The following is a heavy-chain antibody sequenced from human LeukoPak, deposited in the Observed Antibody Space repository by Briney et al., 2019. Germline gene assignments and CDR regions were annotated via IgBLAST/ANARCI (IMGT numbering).Heavy chain of an antibody. CDR3: GRDPNGDYVGAFEF. CDR1: GFTFSNYA. V-gene: IGHV3-23*01. J-gene: IGHJ3*01. CDR2: IRGSGGNT. D-gene: IGHD4-17*01. Sequence: GGSLRLSCAASGFTFSNYALVRVRQAPGKGLEWVSAIRGSGGNTNYADAVKGRFTISRDNSKNTLYLQMNSLRAEDTAVYYCGRDPNGDYVGAFEFWGQGTMVTVSS.